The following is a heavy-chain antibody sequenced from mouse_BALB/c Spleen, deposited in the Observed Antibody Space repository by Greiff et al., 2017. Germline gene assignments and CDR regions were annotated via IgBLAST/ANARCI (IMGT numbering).Heavy chain of an antibody. J-gene: IGHJ3*01. CDR3: ARLVLRLSLFAY. D-gene: IGHD1-2*01. CDR2: INPSNGRT. CDR1: GYTFTSYW. Sequence: QVQLQQPGAELVKPGASVKLSCKASGYTFTSYWMHWVKQRPGQGLEWIGEINPSNGRTNYNEKFKSKATLTVDKSSSTAYMQLSSLTSEDSAVYYCARLVLRLSLFAYWGQGTLVTVSA. V-gene: IGHV1S81*02.